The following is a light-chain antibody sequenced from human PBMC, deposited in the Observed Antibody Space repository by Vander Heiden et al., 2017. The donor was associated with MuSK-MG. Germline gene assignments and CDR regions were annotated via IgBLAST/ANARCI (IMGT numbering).Light chain of an antibody. CDR1: QDISRY. J-gene: IGKJ4*02. CDR2: AAS. V-gene: IGKV1-9*01. CDR3: QQRINFPNT. Sequence: QLTQSTSFLSASVGARVPITCQASQDISRYLTWYHQNPGNAPQLLVYAASTVHGGVPSRFSGSGSGTEFTLTISSLQPEDFATYYCQQRINFPNTFGEGTQVEIK.